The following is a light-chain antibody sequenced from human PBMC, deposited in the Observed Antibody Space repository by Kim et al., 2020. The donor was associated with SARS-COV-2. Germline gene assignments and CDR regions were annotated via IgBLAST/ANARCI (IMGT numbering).Light chain of an antibody. CDR2: EVS. Sequence: LTQPPSASGSPGQSVTISCTGTSSDVGGYNYVSWYQQYPGKAPKLMIYEVSKRPSGVPDRFSGSKSGNTASLTFSGLQAEDEADYYCSSYAGSNNLVFGGGTQLTVL. CDR3: SSYAGSNNLV. J-gene: IGLJ2*01. V-gene: IGLV2-8*01. CDR1: SSDVGGYNY.